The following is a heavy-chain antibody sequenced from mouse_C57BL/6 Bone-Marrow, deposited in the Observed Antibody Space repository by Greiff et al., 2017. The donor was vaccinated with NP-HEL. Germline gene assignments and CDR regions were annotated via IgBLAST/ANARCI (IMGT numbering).Heavy chain of an antibody. J-gene: IGHJ2*01. V-gene: IGHV1-54*01. Sequence: QVQLQQSGAELVRPGTSVKVSCKASGYAFTNYLIEWVKQRPGQGLEWIGVINPGSGGTNYNEKFKGKATLTADKSSSTAYMQLSSLTSEDSAVYFCARPLYYYGSDYWGQGTTLTVSS. CDR3: ARPLYYYGSDY. D-gene: IGHD1-1*01. CDR2: INPGSGGT. CDR1: GYAFTNYL.